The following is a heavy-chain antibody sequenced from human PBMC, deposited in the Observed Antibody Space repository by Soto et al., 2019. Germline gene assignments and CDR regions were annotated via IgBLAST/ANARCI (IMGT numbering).Heavy chain of an antibody. CDR3: ATPCLCTGVYSSFDY. CDR2: VTYSGANT. CDR1: GFTFGSYA. J-gene: IGHJ4*02. V-gene: IGHV3-23*01. Sequence: EVQLLESGGGLVQPGGSLRLSCAASGFTFGSYAMSWVRQAPGKGLEWVSLVTYSGANTYYAGSVTGRFTISRDNSRNTLYLQMSSLRVEDTAVYYCATPCLCTGVYSSFDYWGRGTLVTVSS. D-gene: IGHD2-8*02.